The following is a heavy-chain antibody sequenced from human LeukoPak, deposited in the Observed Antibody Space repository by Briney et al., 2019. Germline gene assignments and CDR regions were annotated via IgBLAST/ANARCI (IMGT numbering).Heavy chain of an antibody. J-gene: IGHJ4*02. CDR1: GGSISSSSYY. CDR2: IYYSGST. D-gene: IGHD3-3*01. Sequence: PSETLSLTCTVSGGSISSSSYYWGWIRQPPGKGVEWIGSIYYSGSTYYNPSLKSRVTISVDTSKNQFSLKLSSVTAADTAVYYCARLRSITIFGVVNSPYFYYWGQGTLVTVSS. CDR3: ARLRSITIFGVVNSPYFYY. V-gene: IGHV4-39*01.